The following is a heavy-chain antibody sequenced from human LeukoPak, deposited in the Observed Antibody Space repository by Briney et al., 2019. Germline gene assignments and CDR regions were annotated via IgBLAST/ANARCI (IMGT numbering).Heavy chain of an antibody. CDR3: ARVPRPYYYDSSGYYGYFDY. V-gene: IGHV3-23*01. Sequence: PGGSLRLSCAASGFTFSSYAMSWVRQAPGKGLEWVSAISGSGGSTYYADSVKGRFTISRDNSKNTLYLQMNSLRAEDTAVYYCARVPRPYYYDSSGYYGYFDYWGQGTLVTVSS. CDR2: ISGSGGST. D-gene: IGHD3-22*01. J-gene: IGHJ4*02. CDR1: GFTFSSYA.